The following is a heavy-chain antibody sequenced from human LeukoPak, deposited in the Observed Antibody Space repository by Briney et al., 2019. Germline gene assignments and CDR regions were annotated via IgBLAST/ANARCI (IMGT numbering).Heavy chain of an antibody. D-gene: IGHD3-10*01. CDR3: AREGLWFGELFELGWFDP. V-gene: IGHV4-59*01. CDR2: IYYSGST. Sequence: PSETLSLTCTVSGGSISSYYWSWIRQPPGKGLEWIGYIYYSGSTNYNPSLKSRVTMSVDTSKNQFSLKLSSVTAADTAVYYCAREGLWFGELFELGWFDPWGQGTLVTVSS. CDR1: GGSISSYY. J-gene: IGHJ5*02.